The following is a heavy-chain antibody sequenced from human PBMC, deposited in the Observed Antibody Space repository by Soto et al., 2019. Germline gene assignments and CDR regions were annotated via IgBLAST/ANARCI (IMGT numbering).Heavy chain of an antibody. CDR1: GFTFSNYA. CDR3: TRGCTGSCWFEH. CDR2: ISSSGHII. V-gene: IGHV3-48*01. Sequence: EVQLVESGGGLVQSGGSLRLSCAASGFTFSNYAMAWVRQAAGKGLEWRSYISSSGHIITCGDSAKGRFTVFRDNAKNSLYLQLSSLRAEDTAVYSCTRGCTGSCWFEHWGQGTLVTVSS. J-gene: IGHJ5*02. D-gene: IGHD6-13*01.